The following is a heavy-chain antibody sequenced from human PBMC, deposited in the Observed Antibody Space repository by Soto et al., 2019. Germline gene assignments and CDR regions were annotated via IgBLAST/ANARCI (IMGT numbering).Heavy chain of an antibody. J-gene: IGHJ4*02. Sequence: GGTNYAQKFQGRVTMTRDTSISTAYMELSRLRSDDTAVYYCARGRDIVVVVAATLLDDYWGQGTLVTVSS. D-gene: IGHD2-15*01. V-gene: IGHV1-2*02. CDR3: ARGRDIVVVVAATLLDDY. CDR2: GGT.